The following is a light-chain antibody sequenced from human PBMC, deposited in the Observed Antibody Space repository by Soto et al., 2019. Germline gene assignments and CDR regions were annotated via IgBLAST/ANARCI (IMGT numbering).Light chain of an antibody. Sequence: EIVLTQSPGTLSLSPGERATLSCRASQSVSSILALYQHKPGQAPRLLIYEAATRDTGVPARFSGSGSGTEFTLTNSRLQSEDFAVYYCQQYNNWPPITFGQGTRLEI. J-gene: IGKJ5*01. CDR1: QSVSSI. CDR2: EAA. V-gene: IGKV3-15*01. CDR3: QQYNNWPPIT.